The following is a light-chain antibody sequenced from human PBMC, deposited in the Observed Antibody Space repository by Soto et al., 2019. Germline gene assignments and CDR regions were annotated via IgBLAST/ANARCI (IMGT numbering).Light chain of an antibody. J-gene: IGKJ1*01. CDR2: GAS. V-gene: IGKV3-20*01. CDR3: QQYGSSPRT. CDR1: ESVSSSY. Sequence: EIVLTQSPGTLSLSPGERATLSCRASESVSSSYLAWYQPKPGQAPSLLIYGASSRATGIPDRFSGSGSGTDLTLTISRLEPEDFAVYYCQQYGSSPRTFGQGTKGDI.